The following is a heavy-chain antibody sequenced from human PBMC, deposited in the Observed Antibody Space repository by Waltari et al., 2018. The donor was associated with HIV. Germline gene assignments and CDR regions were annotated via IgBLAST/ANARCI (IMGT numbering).Heavy chain of an antibody. CDR2: IYTSGST. D-gene: IGHD3-22*01. CDR1: GGSISSGSYY. J-gene: IGHJ3*02. V-gene: IGHV4-61*02. Sequence: QVQLQESGPELVKPSQTLSLTCTVSGGSISSGSYYWSWIRQPAGKGLEWIGRIYTSGSTNYNPSLKSRVTISVDTSKNQFSLKLSSVTAADTAVYYCARGWITYYGIWGQGTMVTVSS. CDR3: ARGWITYYGI.